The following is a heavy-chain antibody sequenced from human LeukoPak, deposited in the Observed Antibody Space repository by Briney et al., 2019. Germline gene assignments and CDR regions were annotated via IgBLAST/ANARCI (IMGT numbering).Heavy chain of an antibody. CDR2: INPSGST. CDR1: GGSLSGYY. J-gene: IGHJ4*02. D-gene: IGHD3-10*02. Sequence: SETLSLTCAVFGGSLSGYYWNWIRQPPGKGLEWIGDINPSGSTNYSPSLKSRVTISVDTSKNQFSLKLSSVTAADTAVYYCARRVVRGVIKYRGQGTLVTVSS. CDR3: ARRVVRGVIKY. V-gene: IGHV4-34*01.